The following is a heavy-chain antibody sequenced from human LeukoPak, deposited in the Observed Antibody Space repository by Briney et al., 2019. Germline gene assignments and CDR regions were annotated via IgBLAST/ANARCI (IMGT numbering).Heavy chain of an antibody. Sequence: PGGSLRLSCAASGFTFSSYWMSWVRQAPGKGLEWVANIKQDGSEKYYVDSVKGRFTISRDNAKNSLYLQMNSLRAEDTAVYYCARGGRTFAVAYAFDIWGQGTMVTVSS. D-gene: IGHD6-19*01. V-gene: IGHV3-7*03. CDR3: ARGGRTFAVAYAFDI. J-gene: IGHJ3*02. CDR2: IKQDGSEK. CDR1: GFTFSSYW.